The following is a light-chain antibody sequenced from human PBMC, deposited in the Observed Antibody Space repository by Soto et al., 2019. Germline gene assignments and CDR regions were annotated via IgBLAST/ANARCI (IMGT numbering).Light chain of an antibody. J-gene: IGKJ2*01. CDR2: DAS. CDR1: QCVSSY. V-gene: IGKV3-11*01. Sequence: EIVLTQSPATLSLSPGERATLSCRASQCVSSYLAWYQQKPGQAPRLLISDASNRATGIPARFSGSGSGTDFTLTISSLEPEDFAVYYCQQRSNWPPTFGQGTKLEIK. CDR3: QQRSNWPPT.